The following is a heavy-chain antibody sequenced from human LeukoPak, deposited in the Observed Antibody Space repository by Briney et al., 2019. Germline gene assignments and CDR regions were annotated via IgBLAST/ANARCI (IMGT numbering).Heavy chain of an antibody. V-gene: IGHV3-21*01. CDR2: ISSSSSYI. D-gene: IGHD6-6*01. Sequence: GGSLRLSCAASGFTFSSYSMNWVRQAPGKGLEWVSSISSSSSYIYYADSVKGRFTISRDNAKNSLYLQMNSLRAEDTAVYYCAREGIAARRYYYCGMDVWGQGTTVTVSS. CDR1: GFTFSSYS. J-gene: IGHJ6*02. CDR3: AREGIAARRYYYCGMDV.